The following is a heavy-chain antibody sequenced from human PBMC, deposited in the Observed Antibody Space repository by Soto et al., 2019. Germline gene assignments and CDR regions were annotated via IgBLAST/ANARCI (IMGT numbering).Heavy chain of an antibody. D-gene: IGHD3-10*01. V-gene: IGHV1-69*02. Sequence: QVQLVQSGAEVTKPGSSVKVSCKASGGTFSSYTISWVRQAHGQGLEWMGRIIPILGIANYAQKFQGRVTITADKSTSTAYMELSSLRSEDTAVYYCARGFYYGSGAKPHYYYYMDVWGKGTTVTVSS. CDR3: ARGFYYGSGAKPHYYYYMDV. CDR2: IIPILGIA. J-gene: IGHJ6*03. CDR1: GGTFSSYT.